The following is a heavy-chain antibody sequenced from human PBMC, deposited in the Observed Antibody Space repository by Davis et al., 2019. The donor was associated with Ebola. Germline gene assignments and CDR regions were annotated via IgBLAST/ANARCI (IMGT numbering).Heavy chain of an antibody. J-gene: IGHJ6*02. D-gene: IGHD6-19*01. CDR1: GYTFTSYG. Sequence: ASVKVSCKASGYTFTSYGISWVRQAPGQGLEWMGWISAYNGNTNYAQKLQGRVTMTTDTSTSTAYMELRSLRSDDTAVYYCARDRPQYSSGWWGSYYYYGMDVWGQGTTVTVSS. CDR2: ISAYNGNT. V-gene: IGHV1-18*01. CDR3: ARDRPQYSSGWWGSYYYYGMDV.